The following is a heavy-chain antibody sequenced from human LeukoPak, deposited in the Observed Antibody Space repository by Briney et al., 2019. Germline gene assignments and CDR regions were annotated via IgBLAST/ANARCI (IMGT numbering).Heavy chain of an antibody. D-gene: IGHD6-19*01. V-gene: IGHV4-39*01. CDR2: IYYSGST. J-gene: IGHJ3*02. CDR3: ARGRYSSGWYGAFDI. CDR1: GGSISSSSYY. Sequence: ASETLSLTCTVSGGSISSSSYYWGWIRQPPGKGLEWIGSIYYSGSTYYNPSLKSRVTISVDTSKNQFSLKLTSVTAADTAVYYCARGRYSSGWYGAFDIWGQGTMVTVSS.